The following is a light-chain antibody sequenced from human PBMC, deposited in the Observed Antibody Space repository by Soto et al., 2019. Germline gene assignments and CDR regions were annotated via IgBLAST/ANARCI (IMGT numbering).Light chain of an antibody. CDR3: KSYAGSNTYV. V-gene: IGLV2-8*01. CDR2: EVV. CDR1: SSDVGGYNY. J-gene: IGLJ1*01. Sequence: QSVLTQPASVSGSPGQSITISCTGTSSDVGGYNYVSWYQQPPGKAPKLIVYEVVQRPSGVPDRFSGSKSGNTASLTVSGLQAADEADYFCKSYAGSNTYVFGSGTKVTVL.